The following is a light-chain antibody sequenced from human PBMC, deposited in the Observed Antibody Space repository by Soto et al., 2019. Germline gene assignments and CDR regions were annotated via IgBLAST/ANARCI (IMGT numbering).Light chain of an antibody. J-gene: IGLJ2*01. Sequence: QSVLTQPPSVSGAPGQRVTISCTGSSSNIGAGYDVHWYQHLPGTAPKLLIYGNTNRPSGVPDRFSGSKSGTSASLAITGLQAEDEADYYCLSFDSSLSVVFGGGTKLTVL. CDR1: SSNIGAGYD. CDR3: LSFDSSLSVV. CDR2: GNT. V-gene: IGLV1-40*01.